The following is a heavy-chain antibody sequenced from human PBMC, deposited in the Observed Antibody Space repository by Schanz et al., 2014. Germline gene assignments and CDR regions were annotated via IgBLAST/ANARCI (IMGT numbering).Heavy chain of an antibody. V-gene: IGHV3-23*01. D-gene: IGHD5-12*01. CDR1: GFSFSDHA. CDR2: MNESHSTI. J-gene: IGHJ4*02. CDR3: ARKVVATIGGYYDN. Sequence: PGGSLRLSCAASGFSFSDHAMTWVRQAPGRGLEWVSAMNESHSTIYYADSVRGRFTISRDNAENTLFLQMNSLRAEDTAVYYCARKVVATIGGYYDNWGQGTLVTVSS.